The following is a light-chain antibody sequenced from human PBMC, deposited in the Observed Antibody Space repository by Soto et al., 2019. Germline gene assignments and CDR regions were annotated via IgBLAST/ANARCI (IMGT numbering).Light chain of an antibody. CDR1: STDVGGYNY. J-gene: IGLJ1*01. CDR2: EVS. CDR3: SSHTSSRTFV. V-gene: IGLV2-14*01. Sequence: QSVLTQPASVSGSPGQSITISCTGSSTDVGGYNYVSWYQQHPGKAPQLMISEVSKRPSGVSDRFSGSKSGNTASLTISGLQAEDEADYYCSSHTSSRTFVFGTGTKVTAL.